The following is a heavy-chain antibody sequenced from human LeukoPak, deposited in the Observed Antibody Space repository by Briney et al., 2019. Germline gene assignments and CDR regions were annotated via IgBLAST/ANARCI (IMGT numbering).Heavy chain of an antibody. Sequence: ASVKVSCKASGYSFTNYGINWVRQATGQGLEWMGWMNPNSGNTGYAQKFQGRVTMTRSTSISTAYMELSSLRFEDTAVYFCTRSVRNGHFDYWGRGTLVTVSS. CDR1: GYSFTNYG. D-gene: IGHD2-8*01. V-gene: IGHV1-8*02. J-gene: IGHJ4*02. CDR3: TRSVRNGHFDY. CDR2: MNPNSGNT.